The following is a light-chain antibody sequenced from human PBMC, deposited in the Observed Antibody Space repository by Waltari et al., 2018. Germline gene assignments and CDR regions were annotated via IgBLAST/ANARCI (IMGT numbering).Light chain of an antibody. V-gene: IGLV2-11*01. CDR1: SSDVGGYNY. J-gene: IGLJ1*01. CDR2: DVN. CDR3: CSYAGSYTYV. Sequence: QSALTQPRSVSGSPGPSVTISCTGTSSDVGGYNYVSWHQQHPGKAPKLMIYDVNKRPSGVPDRFSGSKSGNTASLTISGLQAEDEADYYCCSYAGSYTYVFGTGTEVTVL.